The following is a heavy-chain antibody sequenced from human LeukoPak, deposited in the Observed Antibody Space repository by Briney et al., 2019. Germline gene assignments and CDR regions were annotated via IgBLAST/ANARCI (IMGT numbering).Heavy chain of an antibody. D-gene: IGHD2/OR15-2a*01. CDR3: AKGSSPYCYYMDV. J-gene: IGHJ6*03. CDR2: IRYDGSNN. Sequence: GGSLRLSCAASGFTFSSYGMHWVRQAPGKGLEWVAFIRYDGSNNYYADSVKGRFTISRDNSKNTLYLQMNGLRAEDTAVYYCAKGSSPYCYYMDVWGKGTTVTASS. CDR1: GFTFSSYG. V-gene: IGHV3-30*02.